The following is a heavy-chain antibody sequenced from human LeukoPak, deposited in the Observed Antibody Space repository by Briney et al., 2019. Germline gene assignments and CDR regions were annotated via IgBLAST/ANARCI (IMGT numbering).Heavy chain of an antibody. CDR2: IIPILGIA. CDR3: ARAGEAGGHY. D-gene: IGHD3-16*01. V-gene: IGHV1-69*04. Sequence: SVKVSCKASGGTFSSYAISWLRRPPGQGLEWMGRIIPILGIANYAQKFQGRVTITADKSTSTAYMELSSLRSEDTAVYYCARAGEAGGHYWGQGTLVTVSS. CDR1: GGTFSSYA. J-gene: IGHJ4*02.